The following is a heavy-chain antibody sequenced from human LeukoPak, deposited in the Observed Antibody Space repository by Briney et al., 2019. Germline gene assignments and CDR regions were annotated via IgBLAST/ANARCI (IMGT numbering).Heavy chain of an antibody. V-gene: IGHV4-39*01. CDR2: IYYSGST. Sequence: SETLSLTCAVSGGSISSSNWGSWVRPPPGKGREWIGSIYYSGSTYYKSSLQSPLPMSLPTSRNPISLQLSSVTAADPAVYYCARFGGYYDSSGYWGQGTLVTVSS. D-gene: IGHD3-22*01. CDR1: GGSISSSNW. J-gene: IGHJ4*02. CDR3: ARFGGYYDSSGY.